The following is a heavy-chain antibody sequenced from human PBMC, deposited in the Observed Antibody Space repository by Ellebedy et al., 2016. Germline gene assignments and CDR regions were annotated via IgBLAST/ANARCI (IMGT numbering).Heavy chain of an antibody. Sequence: SETLSLTCTVSGGSISSYYWSWIRQPPRKGLEWIGYIYYSGSTNYNPSLKSRVTISVDTSKNQFSLKLSSVTAADTAVYYCARVGLGGYDSRDAFDIWGQGTMVTVSS. J-gene: IGHJ3*02. CDR3: ARVGLGGYDSRDAFDI. V-gene: IGHV4-59*01. CDR1: GGSISSYY. CDR2: IYYSGST. D-gene: IGHD5-12*01.